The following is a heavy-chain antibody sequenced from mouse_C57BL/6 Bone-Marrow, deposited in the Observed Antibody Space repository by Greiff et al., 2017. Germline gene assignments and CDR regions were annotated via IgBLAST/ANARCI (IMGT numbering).Heavy chain of an antibody. D-gene: IGHD2-3*01. CDR1: GYTFTDYE. CDR3: TIYDDFSGNYFDY. CDR2: IDPETGGT. J-gene: IGHJ2*01. V-gene: IGHV1-15*01. Sequence: QVQLKESGAELVRPGASVTLSCKASGYTFTDYEMHWVKQTPVHGLEWIGAIDPETGGTAYNQKFKGKAILTADKSSSTAYMELRSLTSEDSAVYYCTIYDDFSGNYFDYWGQGTTLTVSS.